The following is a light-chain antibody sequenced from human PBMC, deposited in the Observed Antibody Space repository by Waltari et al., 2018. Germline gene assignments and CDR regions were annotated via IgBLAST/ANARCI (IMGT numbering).Light chain of an antibody. J-gene: IGKJ3*01. Sequence: EIVLTQSPATLSLSPGERATLSCSASQSVSSHLAWYQQKPGQAPRLLIYDASNRATGIPARFSGSGSGTDFTLTISSLEPEDFAVYYCQQRSNWLFTFGPGTKVDIK. CDR2: DAS. V-gene: IGKV3-11*01. CDR1: QSVSSH. CDR3: QQRSNWLFT.